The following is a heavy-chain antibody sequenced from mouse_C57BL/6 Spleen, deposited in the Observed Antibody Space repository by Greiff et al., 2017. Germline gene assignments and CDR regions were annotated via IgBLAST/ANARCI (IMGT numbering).Heavy chain of an antibody. Sequence: VQLQQSGAELVKPGASVKISCKASGYAFSSYWMNWVKQRPGKGLEWIGKIYPGDGDTNYNGKFKGKATLTADKSSSTAYMQLSSLASEDSAVYCCARSERFAYWGQGTLVTVSA. CDR2: IYPGDGDT. CDR3: ARSERFAY. V-gene: IGHV1-80*01. J-gene: IGHJ3*01. CDR1: GYAFSSYW.